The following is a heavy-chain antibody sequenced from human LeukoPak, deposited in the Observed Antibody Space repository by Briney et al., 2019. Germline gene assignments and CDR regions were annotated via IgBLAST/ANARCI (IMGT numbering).Heavy chain of an antibody. J-gene: IGHJ4*02. V-gene: IGHV3-7*01. CDR2: IKEDGSAK. CDR1: GFTFDNYW. Sequence: QAGGSLRLSCAASGFTFDNYWMTWVRQAPGKGLQWVANIKEDGSAKHFDDSMKGRFNISRDNAKNSVYLQMSSLRAEDTAVYYCAKGLEERYCSGGGCFLSAFDYWGQGTLVTVSS. D-gene: IGHD2-15*01. CDR3: AKGLEERYCSGGGCFLSAFDY.